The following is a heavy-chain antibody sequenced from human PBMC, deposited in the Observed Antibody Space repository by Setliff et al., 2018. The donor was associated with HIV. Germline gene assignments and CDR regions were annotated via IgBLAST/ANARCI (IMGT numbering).Heavy chain of an antibody. CDR1: GVSVGSGDYY. CDR3: ATRPRIAARPFDY. J-gene: IGHJ4*02. CDR2: IFHSGDT. Sequence: SETLFLTCSVSGVSVGSGDYYWHWIRQHPEKALEWIGYIFHSGDTYYNPSLKSRISMSVDTSKNQFSLELTSLTAADTAVYYCATRPRIAARPFDYWGQGTLVTVS. D-gene: IGHD6-6*01. V-gene: IGHV4-31*03.